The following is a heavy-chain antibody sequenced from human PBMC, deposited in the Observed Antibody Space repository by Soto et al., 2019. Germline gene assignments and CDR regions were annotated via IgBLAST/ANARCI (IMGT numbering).Heavy chain of an antibody. CDR1: GGTFSSYA. CDR3: ARDLSMTTGTTQGRIYYYGMDV. D-gene: IGHD4-17*01. Sequence: GASVKVSCKASGGTFSSYAISWVRQAPGQGLEWMGGIIPIFGTANYAQKFQGRVTITADESTSTAYMELSSLRSEDTAVYYCARDLSMTTGTTQGRIYYYGMDVWGQGTTVTVSS. J-gene: IGHJ6*02. CDR2: IIPIFGTA. V-gene: IGHV1-69*13.